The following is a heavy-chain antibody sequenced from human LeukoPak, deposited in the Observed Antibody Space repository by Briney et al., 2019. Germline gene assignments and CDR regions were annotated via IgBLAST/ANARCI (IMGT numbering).Heavy chain of an antibody. CDR3: AKEGRSSTPGY. D-gene: IGHD6-13*01. Sequence: SGGSLRLSCAASGFTFSSSTMDWVRRAPGKGLEWVSSISSSSSSIYYAASVKGRFTISRDNAENSLYLQMNSLRAEDTAVYYCAKEGRSSTPGYWGQGTLVTVSS. J-gene: IGHJ4*02. CDR1: GFTFSSST. V-gene: IGHV3-21*01. CDR2: ISSSSSSI.